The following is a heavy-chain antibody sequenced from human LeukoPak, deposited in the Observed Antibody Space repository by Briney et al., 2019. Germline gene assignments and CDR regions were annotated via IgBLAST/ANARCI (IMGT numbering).Heavy chain of an antibody. CDR3: AKDRRLQLPFDY. Sequence: GRSLRLSCAASGFTFSSYGMHWVRQAPGKGLEWVALISSDGTNKYYADSVKGRFTISRDNSKNTLYLQMNSLRAEDTAVYYCAKDRRLQLPFDYWGQGTLVTVSS. J-gene: IGHJ4*02. D-gene: IGHD5-24*01. CDR2: ISSDGTNK. CDR1: GFTFSSYG. V-gene: IGHV3-30*18.